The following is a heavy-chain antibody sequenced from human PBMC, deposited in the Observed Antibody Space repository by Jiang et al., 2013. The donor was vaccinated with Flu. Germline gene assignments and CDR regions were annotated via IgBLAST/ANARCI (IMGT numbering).Heavy chain of an antibody. CDR1: GGSISNYY. V-gene: IGHV4-59*01. J-gene: IGHJ6*02. Sequence: TLSLTCTVSGGSISNYYWSWIRQPPGKGLEWIGYIYYSGSTNYNPSLKRRVTISLDTSKNQFSLKLSSVTAADTAVYYCARGFHVLSGMDVWGQGTTVTVSS. D-gene: IGHD3-16*01. CDR2: IYYSGST. CDR3: ARGFHVLSGMDV.